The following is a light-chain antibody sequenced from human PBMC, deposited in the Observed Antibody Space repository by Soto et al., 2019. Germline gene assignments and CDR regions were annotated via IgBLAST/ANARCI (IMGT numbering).Light chain of an antibody. V-gene: IGKV1-5*01. Sequence: DIQMTRSPSTLSASVGDRVTITCRASQSISSWLAWYQQKPGKAPKLLIYDASSLESGVPSRFSGSGSGTEFTLTISSLQPDDFATYYCQQYNSYSQLTFGGGTKVDIK. CDR3: QQYNSYSQLT. CDR2: DAS. J-gene: IGKJ4*01. CDR1: QSISSW.